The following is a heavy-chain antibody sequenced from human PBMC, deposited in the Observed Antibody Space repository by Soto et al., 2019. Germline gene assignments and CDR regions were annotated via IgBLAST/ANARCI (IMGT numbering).Heavy chain of an antibody. CDR3: ARGIAYYYDSSGYYYFDC. CDR2: IIPIFGTA. Sequence: SVKVSCKASGGTFSSYAISWVRQAPGQGLEWMGGIIPIFGTANYAQKFQGRVTITADESTSTAYMELSSLRSEDTAVYYCARGIAYYYDSSGYYYFDCWGQGTLVTVSS. CDR1: GGTFSSYA. D-gene: IGHD3-22*01. V-gene: IGHV1-69*13. J-gene: IGHJ4*02.